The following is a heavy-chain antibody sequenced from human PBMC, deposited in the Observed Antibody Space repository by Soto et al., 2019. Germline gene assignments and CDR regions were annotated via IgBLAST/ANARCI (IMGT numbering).Heavy chain of an antibody. J-gene: IGHJ5*02. D-gene: IGHD6-13*01. CDR3: ARAARGIAAAGNWFDP. Sequence: GGSLRLSCAASGFTFSSYSMNWVRQAPGKGLEWVSSISSSSSYIYYADSVKGRFTISRDNAKNSLYLQMNSLRAEDTAVYYCARAARGIAAAGNWFDPWGQGTLVTVSS. CDR2: ISSSSSYI. CDR1: GFTFSSYS. V-gene: IGHV3-21*01.